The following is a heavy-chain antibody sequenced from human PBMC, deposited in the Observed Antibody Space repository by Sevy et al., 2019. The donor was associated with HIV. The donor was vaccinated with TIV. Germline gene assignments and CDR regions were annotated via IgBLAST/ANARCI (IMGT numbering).Heavy chain of an antibody. D-gene: IGHD6-13*01. CDR1: GFTFSSYW. CDR2: IKQDGSEK. V-gene: IGHV3-7*03. J-gene: IGHJ6*03. Sequence: GGSLKLSCAAYGFTFSSYWMSWVRQAPGKGLEWVANIKQDGSEKYYVDSVKGRFTISRDNAKNSLYLQMNSLRAEDTAVYYCARAGYSSSPSYYYYYMDVWGKGTTVTVSS. CDR3: ARAGYSSSPSYYYYYMDV.